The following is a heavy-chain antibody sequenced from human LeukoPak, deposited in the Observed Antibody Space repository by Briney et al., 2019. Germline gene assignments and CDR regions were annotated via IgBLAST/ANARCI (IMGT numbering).Heavy chain of an antibody. Sequence: SGGSLRLSCAASGFTFDDYAMHWVRQAPGKGLDWVSLISGDGGSTYYADSVKGRFTIYRDNSKNSLYLQMNSLRTEDTALYYCAKVRTYGDYHNDWYFDLWGRGTLVTVSS. CDR1: GFTFDDYA. CDR2: ISGDGGST. V-gene: IGHV3-43*02. J-gene: IGHJ2*01. D-gene: IGHD4-17*01. CDR3: AKVRTYGDYHNDWYFDL.